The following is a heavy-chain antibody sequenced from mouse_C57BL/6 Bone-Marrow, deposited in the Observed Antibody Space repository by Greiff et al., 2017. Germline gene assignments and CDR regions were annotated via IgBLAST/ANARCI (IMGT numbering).Heavy chain of an antibody. J-gene: IGHJ1*03. Sequence: VKLQESGAELARPGASVKLSCKASGYTFTSYGISWVKQRTGQGLEWIGEIYPRSGNTYYNEKFKGKATLTADKSSSTAYMELRSLTSEDSAVYFCVYYYGSSYWYFDVWGTGTTVTVSS. D-gene: IGHD1-1*01. CDR1: GYTFTSYG. V-gene: IGHV1-81*01. CDR3: VYYYGSSYWYFDV. CDR2: IYPRSGNT.